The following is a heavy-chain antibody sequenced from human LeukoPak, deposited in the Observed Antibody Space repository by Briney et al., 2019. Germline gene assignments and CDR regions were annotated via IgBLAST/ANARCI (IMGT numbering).Heavy chain of an antibody. CDR1: GYSFTGHY. CDR3: ARDGDCSSTSCWFDP. Sequence: ASVKVSCKASGYSFTGHYMHWVRQAPGQGLEWMGRINPNNGDTNYAQKFQGRVTMTRDTTISTAYMELSRLRSDDTAVYYCARDGDCSSTSCWFDPWGQGTLVTVSS. D-gene: IGHD2-2*01. J-gene: IGHJ5*02. CDR2: INPNNGDT. V-gene: IGHV1-2*02.